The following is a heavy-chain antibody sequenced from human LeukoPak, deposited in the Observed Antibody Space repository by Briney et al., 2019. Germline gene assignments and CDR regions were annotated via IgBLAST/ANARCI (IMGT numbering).Heavy chain of an antibody. Sequence: SETLSLTCTVSGGSVSSGSYYWSWIRQPPGKGLEWIGYIFYSGTSNYNPSLKSRVTTSVDTSKNQVSLKLSSLTAADTAVYYCARGRGGHDDAFDIWGQGTMVTASS. J-gene: IGHJ3*02. D-gene: IGHD5-24*01. CDR1: GGSVSSGSYY. CDR2: IFYSGTS. CDR3: ARGRGGHDDAFDI. V-gene: IGHV4-61*01.